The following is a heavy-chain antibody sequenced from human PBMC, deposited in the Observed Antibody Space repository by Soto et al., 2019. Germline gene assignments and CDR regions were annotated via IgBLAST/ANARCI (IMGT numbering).Heavy chain of an antibody. Sequence: GGSLRLSCAASGFTVSSNYMSWVRQAPGKGLEWVSVIYSGGSTYYADSVKGRFTISRDNSKNTLYLQMNSLRAEDTAVYYCARPHPNIVRAGVCVGTRCASGMDGLHTGTTVTVS. CDR3: ARPHPNIVRAGVCVGTRCASGMDG. CDR1: GFTVSSNY. J-gene: IGHJ6*04. CDR2: IYSGGST. V-gene: IGHV3-53*01. D-gene: IGHD2-8*01.